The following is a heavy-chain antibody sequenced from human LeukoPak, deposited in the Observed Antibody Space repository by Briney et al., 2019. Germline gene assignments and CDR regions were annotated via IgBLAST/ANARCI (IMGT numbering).Heavy chain of an antibody. CDR1: GFTFRSYW. D-gene: IGHD3-22*01. J-gene: IGHJ4*02. Sequence: GGSLRLSCAGSGFTFRSYWMHWVRQAPGKGLEWVANIKQDGSEKYYVDSVKGRFTISRDNANDSVYLQMNSLRAEDTAVYYCARATYYYDNTVYFLDFWGQGTLVTVSS. V-gene: IGHV3-7*01. CDR2: IKQDGSEK. CDR3: ARATYYYDNTVYFLDF.